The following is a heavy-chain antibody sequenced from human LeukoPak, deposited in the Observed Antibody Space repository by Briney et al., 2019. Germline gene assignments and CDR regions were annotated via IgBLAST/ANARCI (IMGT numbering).Heavy chain of an antibody. CDR1: GYTFTSYA. CDR3: ARELCDIFAGYCYFDY. V-gene: IGHV1-3*01. CDR2: INAGNGNT. D-gene: IGHD3-9*01. J-gene: IGHJ4*02. Sequence: ASVKVSCKASGYTFTSYAMHWVRQAPGQRLEWMGWINAGNGNTKYSQKFQGRVTITRDTSASTAYMELSSLRSEDTAVYYCARELCDIFAGYCYFDYWGQGTLVTVSS.